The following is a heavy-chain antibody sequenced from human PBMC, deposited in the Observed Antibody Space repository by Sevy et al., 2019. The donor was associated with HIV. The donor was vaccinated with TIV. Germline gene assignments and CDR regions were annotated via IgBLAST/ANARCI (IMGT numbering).Heavy chain of an antibody. Sequence: SETLSLTCTVSGGSISSYYWSWIRQPPGKGLEWIGDIYYSGRTNYNPSLKSRVTISVDTSKNQFSLKLSSVTAADTAVYYCARGSVDYYGTWGQGTLVTVSS. CDR3: ARGSVDYYGT. CDR1: GGSISSYY. V-gene: IGHV4-59*01. CDR2: IYYSGRT. J-gene: IGHJ1*01. D-gene: IGHD3-10*01.